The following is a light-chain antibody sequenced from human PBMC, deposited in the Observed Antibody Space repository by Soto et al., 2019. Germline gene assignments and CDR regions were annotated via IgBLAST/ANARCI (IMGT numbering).Light chain of an antibody. V-gene: IGKV1-5*03. CDR2: KAS. CDR1: QSISDW. Sequence: DIQMTQSPSTLSASVGDRVTITCRASQSISDWLAWYQQKPGKAPKLLIYKASGLESGVPPRFSGSGSGTEFTLTITSLQPDDFATYYCQQYNTYPITFGQGTRLEIK. CDR3: QQYNTYPIT. J-gene: IGKJ5*01.